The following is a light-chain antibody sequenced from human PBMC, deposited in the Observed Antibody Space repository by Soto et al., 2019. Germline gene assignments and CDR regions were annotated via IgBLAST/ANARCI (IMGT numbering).Light chain of an antibody. Sequence: EIVLTQSPDTLSLSPGERATLSCRASQSVSSNFLAWYQQKPGQAPRVLISGASNRATGIPDRFSGSGSGTDFTLTISRLDPEDFALYYCQQYGSSTWTFGQGTRVEIK. CDR1: QSVSSNF. J-gene: IGKJ1*01. V-gene: IGKV3-20*01. CDR3: QQYGSSTWT. CDR2: GAS.